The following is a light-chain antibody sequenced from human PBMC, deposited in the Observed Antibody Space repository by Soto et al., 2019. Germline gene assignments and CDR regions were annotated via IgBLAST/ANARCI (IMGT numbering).Light chain of an antibody. Sequence: DIVMTQSPLSLPVTPGEPASISCRSSQSLLHSNGYNYLDWYLQKPGQSPQLLIYLGSNRASGVPDRFSGSGSGTDFTLKISRVEAEDVVFYYCMQALQTRTFGQGTKLESK. V-gene: IGKV2-28*01. CDR1: QSLLHSNGYNY. CDR3: MQALQTRT. J-gene: IGKJ2*01. CDR2: LGS.